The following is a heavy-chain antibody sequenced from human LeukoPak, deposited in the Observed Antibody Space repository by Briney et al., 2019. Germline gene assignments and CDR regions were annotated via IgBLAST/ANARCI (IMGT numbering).Heavy chain of an antibody. V-gene: IGHV4-31*03. CDR3: AREGYNHRPY. Sequence: SETLSLTCTVSGGSISSGGYYWSWIRQHPGKGLEWIGYIYYSGSTYYNPSLKSRVTISVDTSKNQFSPKLSSVTAADTAVYYCAREGYNHRPYWGQGTLVTVSS. CDR2: IYYSGST. CDR1: GGSISSGGYY. D-gene: IGHD1-1*01. J-gene: IGHJ4*02.